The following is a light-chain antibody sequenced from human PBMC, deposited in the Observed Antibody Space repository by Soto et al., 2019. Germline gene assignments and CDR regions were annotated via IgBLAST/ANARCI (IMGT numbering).Light chain of an antibody. CDR1: QSVRTK. V-gene: IGKV3-15*01. J-gene: IGKJ5*01. CDR2: GAS. Sequence: EIVMTQSPATLSVSPVEGATASVMASQSVRTKLAWYQQKAGQAPRLLIYGASTRASGVSDRFSGSGSGTEYTLTISRLQSEDFAVYYCQQYDTWPSITFGQGTRLEIK. CDR3: QQYDTWPSIT.